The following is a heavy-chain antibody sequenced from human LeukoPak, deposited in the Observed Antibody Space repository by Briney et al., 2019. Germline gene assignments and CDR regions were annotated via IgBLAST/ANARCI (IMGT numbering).Heavy chain of an antibody. D-gene: IGHD5-12*01. CDR2: LNPDETRT. CDR3: ARGRLVSQGGGYEY. V-gene: IGHV3-74*01. J-gene: IGHJ4*02. Sequence: GGSLRLPCAASGFTFSTYWMHWVRQVPGKGLVWVSRLNPDETRTNYADSVKGRFTISRDNAQNTLYLQMNSLTADDTAVYYCARGRLVSQGGGYEYWGQGTLVTVSS. CDR1: GFTFSTYW.